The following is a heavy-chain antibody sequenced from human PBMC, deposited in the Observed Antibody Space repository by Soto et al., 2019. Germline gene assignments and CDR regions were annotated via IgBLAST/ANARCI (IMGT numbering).Heavy chain of an antibody. Sequence: QITLEESGPTLVKPTQTLTLTCTFSGFSLTTTTVGVGWVRQPPGQALEWLALIFSNDDKRYSPSLKNSLTITKDNPNNQVVLKMTEFDPVNKGTYYYAHNNVYSYGSYYFDYWGQGTLVTVSS. CDR3: AHNNVYSYGSYYFDY. CDR2: IFSNDDK. D-gene: IGHD5-12*01. J-gene: IGHJ4*02. CDR1: GFSLTTTTVG. V-gene: IGHV2-5*01.